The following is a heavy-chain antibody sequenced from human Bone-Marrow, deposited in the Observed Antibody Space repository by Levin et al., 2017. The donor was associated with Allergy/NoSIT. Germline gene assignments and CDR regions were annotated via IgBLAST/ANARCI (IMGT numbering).Heavy chain of an antibody. V-gene: IGHV3-7*01. Sequence: GESLKISCAASGFTFSSYWMSWVRQAPGKGLEWVANIKQDGSEKYYVDSVKGRFTISRDNAKNSLYLQMNSLRAEDTAVYYCARDCGDVLLLGFGEFDYWGQGTLVTVSS. D-gene: IGHD3-10*01. J-gene: IGHJ4*02. CDR3: ARDCGDVLLLGFGEFDY. CDR2: IKQDGSEK. CDR1: GFTFSSYW.